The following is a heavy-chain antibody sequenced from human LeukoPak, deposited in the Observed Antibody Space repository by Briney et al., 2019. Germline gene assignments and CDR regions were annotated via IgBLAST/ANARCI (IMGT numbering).Heavy chain of an antibody. J-gene: IGHJ4*02. CDR2: ISWNSGSI. CDR3: ANEGGALDY. V-gene: IGHV3-9*01. CDR1: GFTFDDYA. D-gene: IGHD3-16*01. Sequence: PGGSLRLSCAASGFTFDDYAMYWVRQAPGKGLEWVSGISWNSGSIGYADSVKGRFTISRDNAKSSLYLQMNSLRAEDTALYYCANEGGALDYWGQGTLVTVSS.